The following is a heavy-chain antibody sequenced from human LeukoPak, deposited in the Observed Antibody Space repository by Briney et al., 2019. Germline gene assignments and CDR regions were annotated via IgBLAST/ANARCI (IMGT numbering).Heavy chain of an antibody. J-gene: IGHJ4*02. D-gene: IGHD7-27*01. Sequence: GGSLRLSCAASGFTFSSYGMHWVRQAPGKGLEWVAFIRYDGSNKYYADSVKGRFTTSRDNSKNTLYLQMNSLRAEDTAVYYCARETRRALTGDRYYFDYWGQGTLVTVSS. CDR2: IRYDGSNK. CDR1: GFTFSSYG. CDR3: ARETRRALTGDRYYFDY. V-gene: IGHV3-30*02.